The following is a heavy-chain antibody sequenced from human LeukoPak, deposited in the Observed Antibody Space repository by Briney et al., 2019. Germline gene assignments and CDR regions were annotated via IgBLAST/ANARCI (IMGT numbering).Heavy chain of an antibody. CDR2: ISYDGSNK. D-gene: IGHD3-10*02. CDR3: AELGITMIGGV. V-gene: IGHV3-30*04. Sequence: PGRSLRLSCAASGFTFSSYAMHWVRQAPGKGLEWVAVISYDGSNKYYADSVKGRFTISRDNSKNTLYLHMNSLRAEDTAVYYCAELGITMIGGVWGKGTTVTISS. CDR1: GFTFSSYA. J-gene: IGHJ6*04.